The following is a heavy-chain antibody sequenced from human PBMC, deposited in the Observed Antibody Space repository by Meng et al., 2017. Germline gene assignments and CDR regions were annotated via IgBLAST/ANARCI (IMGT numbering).Heavy chain of an antibody. V-gene: IGHV3-7*01. CDR3: ARVSASLGPTTADY. CDR1: GFTFSSYW. CDR2: IKQDGSEK. D-gene: IGHD2/OR15-2a*01. J-gene: IGHJ4*02. Sequence: GESLKISCAASGFTFSSYWMSWVRQAPGKGLEWVANIKQDGSEKYYVDSVKGRFTISRDNAKNSLYLQMNSLRAEDTAVYYCARVSASLGPTTADYWGQGTLVTVSS.